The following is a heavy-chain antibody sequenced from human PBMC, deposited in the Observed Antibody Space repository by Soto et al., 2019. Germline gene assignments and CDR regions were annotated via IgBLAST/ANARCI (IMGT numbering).Heavy chain of an antibody. Sequence: ASVKVSCKASGYTFTGYYMHWVRHAPGQGLEWMGWINPNSGGTNYAQKFQGWVTMTRDTSISTAYMELSRLRSDGTAVYHCARETCSGGSCYSRDYGMDVWGQGTTVTVSS. V-gene: IGHV1-2*04. D-gene: IGHD2-15*01. J-gene: IGHJ6*02. CDR2: INPNSGGT. CDR3: ARETCSGGSCYSRDYGMDV. CDR1: GYTFTGYY.